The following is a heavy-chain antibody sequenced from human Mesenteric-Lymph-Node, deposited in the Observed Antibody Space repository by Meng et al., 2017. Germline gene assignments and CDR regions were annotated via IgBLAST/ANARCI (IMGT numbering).Heavy chain of an antibody. CDR1: GYTFTSYY. CDR2: INPSGGST. Sequence: VSVKVSCKASGYTFTSYYMHWVRQAPGQGLEWMGIINPSGGSTSYAQKFQGRVTMTRDTSTSTVYMELSSLRSEDTAVYYCARDMSEGYSYGHDAFDIWGQGTMVTVSS. CDR3: ARDMSEGYSYGHDAFDI. J-gene: IGHJ3*02. V-gene: IGHV1-46*01. D-gene: IGHD5-18*01.